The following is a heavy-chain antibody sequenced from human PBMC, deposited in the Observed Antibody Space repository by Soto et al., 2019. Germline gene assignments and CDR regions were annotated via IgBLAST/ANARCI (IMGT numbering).Heavy chain of an antibody. CDR3: ARGIRYSSGWDFDY. Sequence: QVQLVQSGAEVKKPGSSVRVSCKASGDTFISYAFSWVRQAPGQGLEWMGAIIAMFGTPNYAQKFQDRVTIAADRSTSTAYMDLRSLRSEDTAVYYCARGIRYSSGWDFDYWGQGTVVTVSS. D-gene: IGHD6-19*01. CDR2: IIAMFGTP. CDR1: GDTFISYA. J-gene: IGHJ4*02. V-gene: IGHV1-69*06.